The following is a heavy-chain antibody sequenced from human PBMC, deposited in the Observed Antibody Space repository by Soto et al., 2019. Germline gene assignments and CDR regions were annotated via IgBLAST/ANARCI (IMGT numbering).Heavy chain of an antibody. CDR1: GFTFSSYA. Sequence: EVQLLESGGGLVQPGGSLRLSCAASGFTFSSYAMSWVRQAPGKGLEWVSAISGSGGSTYYADSVKGRFTISRDNSKNPLYLQMNRLRGEDTAVYYCPNFLGISSWYPAPGDGDYWGQGTLVTVSS. J-gene: IGHJ4*02. V-gene: IGHV3-23*01. CDR3: PNFLGISSWYPAPGDGDY. D-gene: IGHD6-13*01. CDR2: ISGSGGST.